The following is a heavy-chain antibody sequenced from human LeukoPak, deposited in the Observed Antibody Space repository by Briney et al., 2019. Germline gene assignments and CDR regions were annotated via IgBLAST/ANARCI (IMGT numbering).Heavy chain of an antibody. CDR2: LRWNSASL. J-gene: IGHJ3*02. V-gene: IGHV3-9*01. CDR1: GFIFGEYA. Sequence: PGGSLRLSCAASGFIFGEYAMHWVREAPGKGLEWVSGLRWNSASLDYVDSVKGRFTISRDNAKNSLYLQMNSLRAEDTALYYCAKGRGGSRKFDAFDIWGQGTMVTVSS. CDR3: AKGRGGSRKFDAFDI. D-gene: IGHD2-15*01.